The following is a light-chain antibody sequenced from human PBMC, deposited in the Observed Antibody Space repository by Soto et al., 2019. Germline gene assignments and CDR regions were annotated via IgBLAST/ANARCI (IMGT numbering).Light chain of an antibody. Sequence: DIQMTQSPSSLSASVGDRVTITCRASQSISSHLNWYQQKLGEAPKVLIYAASSLQSGVPSRFSGSGFGTDFTLTISSLQPEDFATYYCQQSYSSWTFRQGTKVEI. J-gene: IGKJ1*01. V-gene: IGKV1-39*01. CDR1: QSISSH. CDR3: QQSYSSWT. CDR2: AAS.